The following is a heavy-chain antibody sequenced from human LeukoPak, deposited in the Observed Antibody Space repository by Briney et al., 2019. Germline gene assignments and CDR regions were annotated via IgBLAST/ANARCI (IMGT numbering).Heavy chain of an antibody. CDR3: AKWGHYDILTTSYTSGY. CDR2: IYHSGST. Sequence: PSETLSLTCHVSRYSISSGLYWGWIRQSPGKGLEWIGTIYHSGSTYYNPSLKSRVTISVDTSKNQFSLKVNSVSAADTAVYYCAKWGHYDILTTSYTSGYWGQGTLVTVSS. J-gene: IGHJ4*02. V-gene: IGHV4-38-2*01. CDR1: RYSISSGLY. D-gene: IGHD3-9*01.